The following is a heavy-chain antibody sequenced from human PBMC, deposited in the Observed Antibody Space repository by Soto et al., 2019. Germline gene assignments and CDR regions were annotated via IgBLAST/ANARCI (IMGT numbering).Heavy chain of an antibody. CDR3: ARRLMIVRPRVFAP. V-gene: IGHV4-34*01. CDR1: GGSFSGYY. J-gene: IGHJ5*02. D-gene: IGHD3-22*01. CDR2: INHSGST. Sequence: SETLSLACAVYGGSFSGYYWTWIRQPPGTGLEWIGEINHSGSTNYNPSLKSRVTISVDTSKNQFSLKLSSVTAADTAVYYCARRLMIVRPRVFAPWGPGTLVTVSS.